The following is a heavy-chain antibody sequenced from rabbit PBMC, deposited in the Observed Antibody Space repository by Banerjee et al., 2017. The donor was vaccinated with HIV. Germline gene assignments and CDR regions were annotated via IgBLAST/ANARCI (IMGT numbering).Heavy chain of an antibody. Sequence: QEQLVESGGDLVKPGASLTLTCTASGFTISSNYYIYWVRQAPGKGLEWIGCIYVGSGVSTYYASWAKGRFTISKTSSTTVTLQMTSLTAADTATYFCARSTYTTYVGAGDLWGQGTLVTVS. CDR3: ARSTYTTYVGAGDL. CDR2: IYVGSGVST. V-gene: IGHV1S45*01. D-gene: IGHD1-1*01. J-gene: IGHJ3*01. CDR1: GFTISSNYY.